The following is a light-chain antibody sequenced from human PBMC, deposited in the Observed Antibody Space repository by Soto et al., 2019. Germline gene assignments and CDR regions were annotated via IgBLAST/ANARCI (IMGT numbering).Light chain of an antibody. J-gene: IGKJ4*01. V-gene: IGKV3-20*01. CDR1: QSVSSSY. CDR3: QQHGSTPLT. CDR2: GAS. Sequence: VLTQSPGTLSLSPGERATLSCRASQSVSSSYLAWYQQKPGQAPRLLIYGASSGATGIPDRFSGSGSGTDFTLTISRLEPEDFAVYYCQQHGSTPLTFGGGTKVEIK.